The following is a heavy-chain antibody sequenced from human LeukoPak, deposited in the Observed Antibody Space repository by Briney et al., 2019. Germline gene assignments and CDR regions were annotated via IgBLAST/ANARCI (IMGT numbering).Heavy chain of an antibody. Sequence: GRSLSLSCAASGFTFDDYAMHWVRQTPGKGLEWVSGISWNSGSIGYADSVRGRFTISRDNAKNSLYLQMNSLRAEDTAVYFCAKGSKAVLFTRDHYMDVWGKGTTVTISS. D-gene: IGHD6-19*01. CDR3: AKGSKAVLFTRDHYMDV. CDR2: ISWNSGSI. J-gene: IGHJ6*03. CDR1: GFTFDDYA. V-gene: IGHV3-9*01.